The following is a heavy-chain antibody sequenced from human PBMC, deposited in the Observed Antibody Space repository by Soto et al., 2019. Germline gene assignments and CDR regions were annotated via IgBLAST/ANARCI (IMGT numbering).Heavy chain of an antibody. CDR2: ISYDGSNK. J-gene: IGHJ4*02. CDR1: GFTFSSYA. Sequence: QVQLVESGGGVVQPGRSLRLSCAASGFTFSSYAMHWVRQAPGKGLEWVAVISYDGSNKYYADSVKGRFTISRDNSKNTLYLQMTSLRAEDTAVYYCASDVEIVWPRFDYWGQGTLVTVSS. CDR3: ASDVEIVWPRFDY. V-gene: IGHV3-30-3*01. D-gene: IGHD3-16*01.